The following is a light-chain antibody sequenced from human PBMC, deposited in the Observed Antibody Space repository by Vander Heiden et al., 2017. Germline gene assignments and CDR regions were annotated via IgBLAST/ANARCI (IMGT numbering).Light chain of an antibody. Sequence: SYDLTQPLSVSVAPGQTASIAWGGATIGTNSVHWYHQRPGQAPVLVIYRDTNRPSGIPERFAGANSGNTATLTISGSQAGDEGYYFWQVWDRNAVVFGGGTKLTVL. CDR3: QVWDRNAVV. CDR2: RDT. CDR1: TIGTNS. J-gene: IGLJ3*02. V-gene: IGLV3-9*01.